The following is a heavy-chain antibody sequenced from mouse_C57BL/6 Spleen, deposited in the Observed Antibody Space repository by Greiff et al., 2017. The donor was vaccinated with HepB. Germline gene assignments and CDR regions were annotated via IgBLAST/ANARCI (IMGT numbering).Heavy chain of an antibody. D-gene: IGHD1-1*01. CDR3: ARWNDYYGSSYYFDY. CDR2: INPNNGGT. V-gene: IGHV1-26*01. J-gene: IGHJ2*01. CDR1: GYTFTDYY. Sequence: VQLQQSGPELVKPGASVKISCKASGYTFTDYYMNWVKQSHGKSLEWIGDINPNNGGTSYNQKFKGKATLTVDKSSSTAYMELRSLTSEDSAVYYCARWNDYYGSSYYFDYWGQGTTLTVSS.